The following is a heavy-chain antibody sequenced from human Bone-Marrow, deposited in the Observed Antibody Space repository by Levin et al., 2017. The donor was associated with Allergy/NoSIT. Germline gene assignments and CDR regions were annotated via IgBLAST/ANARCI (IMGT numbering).Heavy chain of an antibody. Sequence: GESLKISCAASGFTFSSYAMHWVRQAPGKGLEWVAVISYDGSNKYYADSVKGRFTISRDNSKNTLYLQMNSLRAEDTAVYYCYYHGMDVWGQGTTVTVSS. J-gene: IGHJ6*02. V-gene: IGHV3-30-3*01. CDR3: YYHGMDV. CDR1: GFTFSSYA. CDR2: ISYDGSNK. D-gene: IGHD3-10*01.